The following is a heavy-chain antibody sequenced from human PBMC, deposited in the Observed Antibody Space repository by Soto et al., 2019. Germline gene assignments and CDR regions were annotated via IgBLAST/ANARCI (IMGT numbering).Heavy chain of an antibody. CDR2: IYYSGST. CDR1: GGSISSYY. Sequence: SETLSLTCTVSGGSISSYYWSWIRQPPGKGLEWIGYIYYSGSTNYNPSPKSRVTISVDTSKNQFSLKLSSVTAADTAVYYCARAGGRYSSSSDRVGGMDVWGQGTTVTVSS. CDR3: ARAGGRYSSSSDRVGGMDV. D-gene: IGHD6-6*01. J-gene: IGHJ6*02. V-gene: IGHV4-59*01.